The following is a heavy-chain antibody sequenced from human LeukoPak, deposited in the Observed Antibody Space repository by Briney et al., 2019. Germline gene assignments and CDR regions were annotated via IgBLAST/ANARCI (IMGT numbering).Heavy chain of an antibody. CDR2: IYDSGST. CDR3: ARSVEGYCRGGSCYSYSYYMDV. J-gene: IGHJ6*03. V-gene: IGHV4-59*01. Sequence: PSETLSLTCTVSGGSISSYYWSWIRQPPGKGLEWIGYIYDSGSTNYNPSLKSRVTISVDTSKNQFSLKLSSVTAADTAVYYCARSVEGYCRGGSCYSYSYYMDVWGKGTTVTVSS. D-gene: IGHD2-15*01. CDR1: GGSISSYY.